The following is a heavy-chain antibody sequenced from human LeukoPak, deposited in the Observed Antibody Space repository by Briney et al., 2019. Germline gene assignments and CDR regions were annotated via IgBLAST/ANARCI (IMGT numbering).Heavy chain of an antibody. V-gene: IGHV4-4*07. J-gene: IGHJ4*02. D-gene: IGHD4-17*01. CDR1: GGSISSYY. CDR2: IYTSGTT. Sequence: EPSETLSLTCTVSGGSISSYYWSWIRRPAGKGLEWIGRIYTSGTTHYNPSLKSRVTMSVDTSKNQFSLKLSSVTAADTAVYYCARLPTVTTSFDYWGQGTLVTVSS. CDR3: ARLPTVTTSFDY.